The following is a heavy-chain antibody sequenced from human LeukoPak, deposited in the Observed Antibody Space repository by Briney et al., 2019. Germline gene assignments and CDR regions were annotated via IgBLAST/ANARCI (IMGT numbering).Heavy chain of an antibody. D-gene: IGHD3-10*01. Sequence: SETLSLTCTVSGGSISSYYWSWIRQPPGKGLEWIGYIYYSGSTNYNPSLKSRVTISVDTSKNQFSLKLSSVTAADTAVYYCARAGPTMVRGVISHFDYWGQGTLVTVSS. V-gene: IGHV4-59*01. CDR2: IYYSGST. CDR1: GGSISSYY. CDR3: ARAGPTMVRGVISHFDY. J-gene: IGHJ4*02.